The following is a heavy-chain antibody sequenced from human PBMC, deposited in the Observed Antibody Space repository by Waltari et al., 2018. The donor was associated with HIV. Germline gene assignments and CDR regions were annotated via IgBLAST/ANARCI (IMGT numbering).Heavy chain of an antibody. CDR1: GFSLSSSW. D-gene: IGHD4-17*01. CDR3: VGGAPFAY. CDR2: NNSDASDA. J-gene: IGHJ4*02. V-gene: IGHV3-74*01. Sequence: EVQLVESGGGLIQPGGSLRLSCAASGFSLSSSWMHWVRQTPGKGPVLVARNNSDASDAQYADSEKGRFTISRDNAKNMLYLQMNSLRAEDTAIYYCVGGAPFAYWGQGTLVTVSS.